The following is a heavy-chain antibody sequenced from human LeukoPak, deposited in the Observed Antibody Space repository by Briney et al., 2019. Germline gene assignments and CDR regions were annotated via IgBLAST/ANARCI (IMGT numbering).Heavy chain of an antibody. V-gene: IGHV3-30*03. D-gene: IGHD2-2*01. CDR1: GFTFSNYG. J-gene: IGHJ4*02. CDR3: ARVRGVPAAWAIDY. Sequence: GGSLRLSCAASGFTFSNYGMHWVRQAPGKGLEWVVVISHDGSNNSYADSVKGRFTISRDNSKNTLYLQMNSLRPEDTAVYYCARVRGVPAAWAIDYWGQGTLVTVSS. CDR2: ISHDGSNN.